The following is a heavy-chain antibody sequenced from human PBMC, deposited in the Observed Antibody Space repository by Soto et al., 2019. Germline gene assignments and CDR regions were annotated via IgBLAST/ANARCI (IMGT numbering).Heavy chain of an antibody. D-gene: IGHD1-26*01. CDR2: INPSGGST. Sequence: ASVKVSGKASRYTFTNFYIHWLRQAPGQVLEWMGIINPSGGSTTYPQKFQGRVTMTRDTSTSTVHMELITLRSEDTAVYYCAESQVGRPLEVWGPGTTVTVSS. V-gene: IGHV1-46*01. CDR1: RYTFTNFY. CDR3: AESQVGRPLEV. J-gene: IGHJ6*02.